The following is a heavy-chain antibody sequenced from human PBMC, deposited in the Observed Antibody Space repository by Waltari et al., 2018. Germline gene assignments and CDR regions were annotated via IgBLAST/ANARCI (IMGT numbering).Heavy chain of an antibody. CDR2: SRNRAYGYTT. CDR1: GYNVSDYY. J-gene: IGHJ6*02. Sequence: EVELVASGGDLVQPGGSLRPSCAASGYNVSDYYIDCDRQAPGKGLEWVGLSRNRAYGYTTVYAASVGGRFTISRDDSKKSVYLQMSSLNTEDTAIYFCARSYTGSPIDVWGQGTTVTVSS. D-gene: IGHD1-1*01. V-gene: IGHV3-72*01. CDR3: ARSYTGSPIDV.